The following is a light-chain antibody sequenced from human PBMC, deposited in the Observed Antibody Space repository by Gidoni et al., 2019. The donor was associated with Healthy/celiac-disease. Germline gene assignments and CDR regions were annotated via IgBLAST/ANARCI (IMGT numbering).Light chain of an antibody. CDR1: SPNIGSNT. CDR2: SNN. J-gene: IGLJ2*01. Sequence: QSVLTQPPSASGTPGQRVTISCSGSSPNIGSNTVNWYQQLPGTAPKLLNYSNNQRPSGVPDRFSGSKSGTSASLAISGLQSEDEADYYCAAWDDSLNGPDVVFGGGTKLTVL. V-gene: IGLV1-44*01. CDR3: AAWDDSLNGPDVV.